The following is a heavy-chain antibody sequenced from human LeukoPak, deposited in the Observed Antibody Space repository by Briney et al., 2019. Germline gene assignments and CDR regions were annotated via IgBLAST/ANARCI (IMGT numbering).Heavy chain of an antibody. J-gene: IGHJ4*02. CDR3: ARDRVIRGSAEGYYFDY. V-gene: IGHV1-69*04. CDR2: IIPILGIA. CDR1: GGTFSSYA. D-gene: IGHD5-12*01. Sequence: ASVKVSCKASGGTFSSYAISWVRQAPGQGLEWMGRIIPILGIANYAQKFQGRVTITADKSTSTAYMELSSLRSEDTAVYYGARDRVIRGSAEGYYFDYWGQGTLVTVSS.